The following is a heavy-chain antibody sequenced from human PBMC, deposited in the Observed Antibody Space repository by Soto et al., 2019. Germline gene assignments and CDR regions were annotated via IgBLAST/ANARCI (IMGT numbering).Heavy chain of an antibody. Sequence: QVQLVESGGGVVQPGRSLRLSCAASGFTFSSYGMHWVRQAPGKGLEWVAVIWYDGSNKYYADSVKGRFTISRDNSKNTLYLQMNSLRAEDTAVYYCARDPHIAARPIRPLARPYGMDVW. CDR3: ARDPHIAARPIRPLARPYGMDV. J-gene: IGHJ6*01. CDR1: GFTFSSYG. CDR2: IWYDGSNK. V-gene: IGHV3-33*01. D-gene: IGHD6-6*01.